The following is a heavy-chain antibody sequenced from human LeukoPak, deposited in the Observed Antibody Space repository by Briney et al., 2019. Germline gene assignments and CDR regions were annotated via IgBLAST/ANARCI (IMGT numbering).Heavy chain of an antibody. J-gene: IGHJ2*01. CDR3: ARPHNNWRWYFDL. V-gene: IGHV3-7*03. CDR2: IKEDGTEK. D-gene: IGHD3-3*01. CDR1: GFTFSSSW. Sequence: GGSLRLSCAASGFTFSSSWMNWVRQSPGKGLEWVANIKEDGTEKYYVDSVKGRFTIFRDNAKNSLYLQINSLRAEDTAVYYCARPHNNWRWYFDLWGRGTLVTVSS.